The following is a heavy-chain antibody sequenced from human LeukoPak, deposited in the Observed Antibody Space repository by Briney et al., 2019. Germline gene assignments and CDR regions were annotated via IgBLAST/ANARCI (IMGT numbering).Heavy chain of an antibody. CDR2: LWPEGSDK. CDR3: ARLFGGVTTFDY. D-gene: IGHD4-17*01. J-gene: IGHJ4*02. CDR1: GFSFSTYC. Sequence: GGSLRLSCAASGFSFSTYCMSWVRQGPGKGLEWVATLWPEGSDKRYVDSVRDRFTISRDNAKNSLYLQMNSLSAEHTAVYYCARLFGGVTTFDYWGQGALVTVSS. V-gene: IGHV3-7*01.